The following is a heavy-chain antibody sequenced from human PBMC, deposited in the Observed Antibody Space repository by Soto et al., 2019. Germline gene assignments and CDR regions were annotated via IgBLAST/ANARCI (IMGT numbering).Heavy chain of an antibody. D-gene: IGHD3-10*01. CDR2: INHSGST. CDR3: ARGISYGSGSYYWFDP. V-gene: IGHV4-34*01. J-gene: IGHJ5*02. CDR1: GGSFRCYY. Sequence: SETLSLTCAVDGGSFRCYYWSWIRQPPGKGLEWIGEINHSGSTNYNPSLKSRVTISVDTSKNQFSLKLSSVTAADTAVYYCARGISYGSGSYYWFDPWGQGTLVTVSS.